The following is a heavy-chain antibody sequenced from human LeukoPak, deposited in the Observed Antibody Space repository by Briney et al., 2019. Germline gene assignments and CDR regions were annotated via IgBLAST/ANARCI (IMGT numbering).Heavy chain of an antibody. V-gene: IGHV4-30-2*01. D-gene: IGHD2-2*01. CDR3: ARAVRGCSSTSCLYGMDV. CDR2: IYHSGST. Sequence: SETLSLTCAVSGGSISSGGYSWSWIRQPPGKGLEWIGYIYHSGSTYYNPSLKSRVTISVDRSKNQFSLKLSSVTAADTAVYHCARAVRGCSSTSCLYGMDVWGQGTTVTVSS. J-gene: IGHJ6*02. CDR1: GGSISSGGYS.